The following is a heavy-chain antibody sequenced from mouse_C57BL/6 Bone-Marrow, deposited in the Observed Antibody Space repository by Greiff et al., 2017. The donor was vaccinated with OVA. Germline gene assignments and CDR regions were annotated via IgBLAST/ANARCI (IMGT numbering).Heavy chain of an antibody. J-gene: IGHJ4*01. Sequence: QVQLQQSGAELVRPGTSVKVSCKASGYAFNNYLIEWVKQRPGKGLEWIGVINPGSGGTNYNEKFKGKVTLTADKSSSTAYMQLSSLTSEDSAVYFCARTSLLFYAMDYWGQGTSVTVSS. CDR3: ARTSLLFYAMDY. CDR2: INPGSGGT. V-gene: IGHV1-54*01. CDR1: GYAFNNYL. D-gene: IGHD2-10*01.